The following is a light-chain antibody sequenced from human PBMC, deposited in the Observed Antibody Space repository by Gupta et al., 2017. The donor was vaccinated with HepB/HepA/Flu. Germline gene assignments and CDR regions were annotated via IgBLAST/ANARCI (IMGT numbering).Light chain of an antibody. CDR3: QRYDAGRWT. CDR2: WAS. Sequence: DIVMTQSPASLAVSLGERTTINCRSSQSIFYSSNNQNCLAWYQQKPGQPPKLLIYWASTRESGVPDRFSGSGSGTDFTLTISSVQAEDVGVYYCQRYDAGRWTFGQGTRVEI. V-gene: IGKV4-1*01. J-gene: IGKJ1*01. CDR1: QSIFYSSNNQNC.